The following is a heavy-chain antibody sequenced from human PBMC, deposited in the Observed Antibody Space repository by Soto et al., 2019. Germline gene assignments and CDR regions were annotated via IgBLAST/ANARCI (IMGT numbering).Heavy chain of an antibody. J-gene: IGHJ5*02. V-gene: IGHV1-8*01. CDR1: GYIFTNYD. CDR2: INPNSGNT. D-gene: IGHD4-17*01. Sequence: QVQLVQSGAEVKKPGASVKVSCKASGYIFTNYDINWVRQATGQGLEYLGWINPNSGNTGYVQTFTGRATMTRNTSIHTAYMELNSLRSEETAVYYCARGTKYGDYSRWFDPWVQGTLVTVAS. CDR3: ARGTKYGDYSRWFDP.